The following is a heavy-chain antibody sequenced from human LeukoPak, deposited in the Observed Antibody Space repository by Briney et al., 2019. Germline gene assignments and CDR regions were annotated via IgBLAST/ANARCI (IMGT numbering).Heavy chain of an antibody. CDR1: GGTFSSYA. Sequence: SVKVSCKAYGGTFSSYAISWVRQAPGQGLEWMGGIIPIFGTANYAQKFQGRVTITADESTSTAYMELSSLRSEDTAVYYCASGLVVVPAAIRPFGYWGQGTLVTVSS. J-gene: IGHJ4*02. V-gene: IGHV1-69*13. D-gene: IGHD2-2*02. CDR3: ASGLVVVPAAIRPFGY. CDR2: IIPIFGTA.